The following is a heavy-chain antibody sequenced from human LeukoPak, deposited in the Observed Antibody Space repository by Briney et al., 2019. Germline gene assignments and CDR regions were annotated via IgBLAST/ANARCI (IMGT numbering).Heavy chain of an antibody. Sequence: PGGSLRLSCAASGFTFSSYEMNWVRQAPGKGLEWVSYISSSGSTIYYADSVKGRFTISRDNAKNSLYLQMSSLRAEDTAVYYCARDRGEGDVWGKGTTVTVSS. CDR1: GFTFSSYE. CDR2: ISSSGSTI. D-gene: IGHD2-21*01. J-gene: IGHJ6*04. V-gene: IGHV3-48*03. CDR3: ARDRGEGDV.